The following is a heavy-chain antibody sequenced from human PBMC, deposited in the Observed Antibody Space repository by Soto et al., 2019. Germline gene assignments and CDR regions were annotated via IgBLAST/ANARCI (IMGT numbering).Heavy chain of an antibody. J-gene: IGHJ3*02. CDR1: GFTFSSYW. D-gene: IGHD3-22*01. CDR3: AREYYDSSGYYHDAFDI. V-gene: IGHV3-7*01. Sequence: PGGSLRLSCAASGFTFSSYWMSWVRQAPGKGLEWVANIKQDGSEKYYVDSVKGRFTISRDNARNSLYLQMNSLRAEDTAVYYCAREYYDSSGYYHDAFDIWGQGTMVTVSS. CDR2: IKQDGSEK.